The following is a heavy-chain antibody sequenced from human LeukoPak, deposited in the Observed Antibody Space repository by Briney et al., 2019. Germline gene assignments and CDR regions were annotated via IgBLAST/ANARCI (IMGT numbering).Heavy chain of an antibody. CDR1: GYTFTSFG. CDR3: EGSLRHNWYLDY. V-gene: IGHV1-18*01. J-gene: IGHJ4*02. D-gene: IGHD1-20*01. Sequence: ASVKVSCKASGYTFTSFGISWVRQAPGQGLEWMGWINSYNGNTNYAQKLQGRVTMTTDTSTSTAYMELRSLRSDDTAVYYCEGSLRHNWYLDYWGQGTLVTVSS. CDR2: INSYNGNT.